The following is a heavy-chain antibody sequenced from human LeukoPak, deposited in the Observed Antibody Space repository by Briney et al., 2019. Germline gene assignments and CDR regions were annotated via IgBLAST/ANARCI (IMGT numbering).Heavy chain of an antibody. D-gene: IGHD7-27*01. CDR2: ISQDGSET. CDR1: GFTFNSFF. CDR3: VRDLGHSRHYFEY. J-gene: IGHJ4*02. Sequence: PGGSLRLSCAASGFTFNSFFLNWFGLTPGRDLEGLACISQDGSETFYMDSVRGRFTISRDNTKNSLYLQMNSLRAEDTAVYFCVRDLGHSRHYFEYWGQGALVTVSS. V-gene: IGHV3-7*01.